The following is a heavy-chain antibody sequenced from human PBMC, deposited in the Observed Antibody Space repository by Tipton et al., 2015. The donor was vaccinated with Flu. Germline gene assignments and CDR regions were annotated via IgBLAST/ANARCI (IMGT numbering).Heavy chain of an antibody. J-gene: IGHJ5*01. CDR1: SGSIGSFY. CDR3: ARRDFSNYVSEPHSWFDP. Sequence: TLSLTCTVSSGSIGSFYWNWIRQPPGGGLEWIGNIHPSGNAYYNPSLKSRATISVDTSKIQFSLKLSSVTAADTAVYYCARRDFSNYVSEPHSWFDPWGQGILVTVSS. D-gene: IGHD4-11*01. V-gene: IGHV4-4*08. CDR2: IHPSGNA.